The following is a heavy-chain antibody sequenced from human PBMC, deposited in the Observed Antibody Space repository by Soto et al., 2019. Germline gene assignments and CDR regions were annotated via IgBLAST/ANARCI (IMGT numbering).Heavy chain of an antibody. J-gene: IGHJ4*02. CDR3: ARAIGPTLFDY. CDR2: IGTAGDT. Sequence: GSLRLSCSASGFTFRSYDMHWGRQGPGKGLEWVSAIGTAGDTNYAGSVKGRFTISRENAKNSLYLQMNSLRAGDTAIYFCARAIGPTLFDYWGQGTLVTVSS. V-gene: IGHV3-13*04. D-gene: IGHD3-22*01. CDR1: GFTFRSYD.